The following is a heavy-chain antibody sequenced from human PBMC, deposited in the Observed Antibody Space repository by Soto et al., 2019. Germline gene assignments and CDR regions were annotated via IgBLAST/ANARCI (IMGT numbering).Heavy chain of an antibody. CDR2: IIPILGIA. J-gene: IGHJ5*02. V-gene: IGHV1-69*02. CDR1: GGTFSSYT. D-gene: IGHD4-17*01. CDR3: ARGLGTVTISWFDP. Sequence: QVQLVQSGAEVKKPGSSVKVSCKASGGTFSSYTISWVRQAPGQGLEWMGRIIPILGIANYAQKFQGRVTITADKSTSTAYMELSSLRSEDTAAYYCARGLGTVTISWFDPWGQGTLVTVSS.